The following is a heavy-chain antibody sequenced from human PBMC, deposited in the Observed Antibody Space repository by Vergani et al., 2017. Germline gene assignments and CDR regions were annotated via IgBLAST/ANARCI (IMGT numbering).Heavy chain of an antibody. Sequence: EVQLLESGGGLVQPGGSLRLSCAASGFTFSSYAMSWVRQAPGKGLEWVSAISGSGGSTYYADSVKGRFTISRDNSKNTLYLQMNSLRAEDTAVFYCAKVHTAMVRASYFDYWGQGTLVTVSS. CDR1: GFTFSSYA. CDR2: ISGSGGST. J-gene: IGHJ4*02. V-gene: IGHV3-23*01. CDR3: AKVHTAMVRASYFDY. D-gene: IGHD5-18*01.